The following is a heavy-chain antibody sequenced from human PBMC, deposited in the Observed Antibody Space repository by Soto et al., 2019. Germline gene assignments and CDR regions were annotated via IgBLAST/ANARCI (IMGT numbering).Heavy chain of an antibody. V-gene: IGHV3-21*04. D-gene: IGHD3-22*01. CDR1: GFTFSRYS. CDR2: ISSSSSYI. CDR3: AKGVEAAYYYGSSGYYGFDY. J-gene: IGHJ4*02. Sequence: PGGSLRLSCAASGFTFSRYSMNWVRQAPGKGLEWVSSISSSSSYINYADSVKGRFTISRDNSKNTVSLQMNSLRAEDTAVYYCAKGVEAAYYYGSSGYYGFDYWGQGTLVTVSS.